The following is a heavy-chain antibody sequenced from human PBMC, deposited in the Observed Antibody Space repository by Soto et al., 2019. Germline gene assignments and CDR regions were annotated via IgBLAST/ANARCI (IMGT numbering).Heavy chain of an antibody. CDR1: GGCISSGGYY. J-gene: IGHJ6*02. D-gene: IGHD3-3*01. V-gene: IGHV4-31*03. CDR3: ARQVRFLEWRTPGGMDV. Sequence: QVQLQESGPGLVKPSQTLSLTCTVSGGCISSGGYYWSWIRQHPGKGLEWIGYIYYSGSTYYNPSLKSRVTISVDTSQNQFSLKLSSVTTADTAVYYCARQVRFLEWRTPGGMDVWGQGTTVTLSS. CDR2: IYYSGST.